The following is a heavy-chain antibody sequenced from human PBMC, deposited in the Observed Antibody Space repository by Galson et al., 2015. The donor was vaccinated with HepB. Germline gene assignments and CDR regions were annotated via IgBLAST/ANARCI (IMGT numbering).Heavy chain of an antibody. Sequence: SVKVSCKASGGTFSSYTISWVRQAPGQGLEWMGRIIPILGIANYAQKFQGRVTITADKSTSTAYMELSSLRSEDTAVYYCVTKRDSSGYYPNYYYYGMDVWGQGTTVTVSS. J-gene: IGHJ6*02. CDR1: GGTFSSYT. V-gene: IGHV1-69*02. D-gene: IGHD3-22*01. CDR2: IIPILGIA. CDR3: VTKRDSSGYYPNYYYYGMDV.